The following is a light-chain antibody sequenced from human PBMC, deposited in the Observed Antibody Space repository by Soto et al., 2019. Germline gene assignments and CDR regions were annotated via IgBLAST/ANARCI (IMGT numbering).Light chain of an antibody. V-gene: IGKV3D-11*01. Sequence: VLRISPATLSSITVYRVTLSFMASQAVNTRLAWYQHKPGQAPRLLIYLTSNRAAGIPARFSGSGSETDFTLTISDVEPEDFAVYYCHQRQSWPRTFGQGTKVDVK. J-gene: IGKJ1*01. CDR2: LTS. CDR1: QAVNTR. CDR3: HQRQSWPRT.